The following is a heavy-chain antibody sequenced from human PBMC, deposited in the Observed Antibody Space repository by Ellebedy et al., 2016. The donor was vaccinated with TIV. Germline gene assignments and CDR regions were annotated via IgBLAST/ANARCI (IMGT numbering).Heavy chain of an antibody. D-gene: IGHD1-1*01. J-gene: IGHJ4*02. CDR2: IGTACDT. CDR3: ARATAGFDY. Sequence: GESLKISCAASGFTFSSYDMHWVRQATGRGLEWVSGIGTACDTYYPGSVKGRFTISRENAKNSLYLQMNSLRAEDTAVYYCARATAGFDYWGQGTLVTVSS. CDR1: GFTFSSYD. V-gene: IGHV3-13*01.